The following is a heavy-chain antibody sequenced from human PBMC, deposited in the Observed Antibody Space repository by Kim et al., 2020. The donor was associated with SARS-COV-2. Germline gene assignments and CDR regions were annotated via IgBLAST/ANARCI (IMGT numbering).Heavy chain of an antibody. Sequence: SETLSLTCTVSGGSISSSSYYWGWIRQPPGKGLEWIGSIYYSGSTYYNPSLKSRVTISVDTSKNQFSLKLSSVTAADTAVYYCARLDSGYDGAYYFDYWGQGTLVTVSS. CDR1: GGSISSSSYY. CDR2: IYYSGST. V-gene: IGHV4-39*01. D-gene: IGHD5-12*01. J-gene: IGHJ4*02. CDR3: ARLDSGYDGAYYFDY.